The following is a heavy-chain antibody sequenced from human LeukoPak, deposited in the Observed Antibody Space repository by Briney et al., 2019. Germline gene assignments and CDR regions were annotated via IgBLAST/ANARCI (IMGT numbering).Heavy chain of an antibody. CDR2: IYYSGST. V-gene: IGHV4-39*07. CDR3: ARDGGELLLWYFDL. CDR1: GGSISSSSYY. D-gene: IGHD3-10*01. J-gene: IGHJ2*01. Sequence: SETLSLTCTVSGGSISSSSYYWGWIRQPPGKGLEWIGSIYYSGSTYYNPSLKSRVTISVDTSKNQFSLKLSSVTAADTAVYYCARDGGELLLWYFDLWGRGTLVTVSS.